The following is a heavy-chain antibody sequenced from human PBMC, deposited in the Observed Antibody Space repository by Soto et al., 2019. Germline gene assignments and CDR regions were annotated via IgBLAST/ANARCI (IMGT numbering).Heavy chain of an antibody. J-gene: IGHJ4*01. V-gene: IGHV3-23*01. CDR1: GFSFSGYA. CDR3: AKHTRGDSPSYVDY. D-gene: IGHD5-18*01. Sequence: EEQLLESGGGLVQPGGFLRLSCATSGFSFSGYAMSWVRQAPGKGLEWVSVISGSGATTFYADSVKGRFTISRDSSRNTLFLQMNGLSAEDAAIYYCAKHTRGDSPSYVDYWGHGTLDTVSS. CDR2: ISGSGATT.